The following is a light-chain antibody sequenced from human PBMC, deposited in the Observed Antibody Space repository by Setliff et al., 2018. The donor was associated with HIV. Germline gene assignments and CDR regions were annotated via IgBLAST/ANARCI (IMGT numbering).Light chain of an antibody. J-gene: IGLJ1*01. CDR1: SSNIETNT. CDR2: SNS. Sequence: PPSASGTPGQKVTISCSGGSSNIETNTVNWYQQVPGTAPKLLMYSNSPRPSGVPDRFSGSKSGTSASLAISGLQSEDEADYYCAAWDDSLNGYVFGTGTKVTVL. V-gene: IGLV1-44*01. CDR3: AAWDDSLNGYV.